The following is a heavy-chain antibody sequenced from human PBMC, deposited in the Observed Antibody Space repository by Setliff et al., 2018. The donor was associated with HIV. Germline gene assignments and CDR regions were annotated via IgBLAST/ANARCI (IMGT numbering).Heavy chain of an antibody. CDR3: ARVVSPDSSNYYYYYMDV. V-gene: IGHV3-20*04. Sequence: RPGGSLRLSCVASGFTFDEFGMSWVRQVPGKGLEWVSGINWLGRSKGDAESVKGRFTISRDNAKNLLFLYMDSLSPEDTAVYYCARVVSPDSSNYYYYYMDVWGKGTTVTVSS. J-gene: IGHJ6*03. D-gene: IGHD4-4*01. CDR1: GFTFDEFG. CDR2: INWLGRSK.